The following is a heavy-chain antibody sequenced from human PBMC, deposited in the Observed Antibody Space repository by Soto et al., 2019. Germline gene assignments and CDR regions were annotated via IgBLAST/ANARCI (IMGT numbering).Heavy chain of an antibody. CDR1: GDSISSSY. CDR2: ISHSGST. V-gene: IGHV4-59*08. CDR3: ARHFSVDYFDY. Sequence: SETLSLTCTVSGDSISSSYWSWIRQPPGKGLEWIGYISHSGSTNYNPSLKSRVTISVDTSKNQFSLKLSSVTAADTAVYYCARHFSVDYFDYWGQGALVTVSS. J-gene: IGHJ4*02.